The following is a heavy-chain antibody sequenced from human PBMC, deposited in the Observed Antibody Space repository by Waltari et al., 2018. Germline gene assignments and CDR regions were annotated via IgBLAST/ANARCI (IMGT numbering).Heavy chain of an antibody. J-gene: IGHJ4*02. Sequence: EVQLVESGGGLVQPGRSLRLSCVASGFTFSSSWMSWVRQAPGKGREWVANTNEDGTAKHYVDSVKGRFTISRDNAKNSLYLQMSDLRAEDTAVYYCARHWNWAWDYWGQGTLVTVSS. V-gene: IGHV3-7*01. CDR3: ARHWNWAWDY. CDR1: GFTFSSSW. CDR2: TNEDGTAK. D-gene: IGHD1-7*01.